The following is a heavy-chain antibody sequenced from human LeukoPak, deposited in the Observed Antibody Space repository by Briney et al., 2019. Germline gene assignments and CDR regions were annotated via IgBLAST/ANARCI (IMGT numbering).Heavy chain of an antibody. CDR3: ASQAYDIPTENDY. Sequence: QPGGSLRLSCAASGFTFSSYGMHWVRQAPGKGLEWVAVISYDGSNKYYADSVKGRFTISRDNSKNTLYLQMNSLRAEDTAVYYCASQAYDIPTENDYWGQGTLVTVSS. CDR1: GFTFSSYG. V-gene: IGHV3-30*03. D-gene: IGHD3-9*01. CDR2: ISYDGSNK. J-gene: IGHJ4*02.